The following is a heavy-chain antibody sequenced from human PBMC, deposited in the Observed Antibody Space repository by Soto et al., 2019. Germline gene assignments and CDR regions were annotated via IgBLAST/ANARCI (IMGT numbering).Heavy chain of an antibody. CDR2: ISGSGGST. Sequence: GGSLRLSCAASGFTFSSYAMSWVRQAPGKGLEWVSAISGSGGSTYYADSVKGRFTISRDNSKNTLYLQMNSLRAEDTAVYYCARPAGGIAAAEGVTYYYYGMDVWGQGTTVTVSS. D-gene: IGHD6-13*01. CDR1: GFTFSSYA. J-gene: IGHJ6*02. CDR3: ARPAGGIAAAEGVTYYYYGMDV. V-gene: IGHV3-23*01.